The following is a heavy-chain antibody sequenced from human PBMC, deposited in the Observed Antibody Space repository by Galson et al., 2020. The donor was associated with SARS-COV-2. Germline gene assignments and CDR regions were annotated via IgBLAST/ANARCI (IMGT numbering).Heavy chain of an antibody. V-gene: IGHV4-38-2*01. Sequence: ETLSLTCDVSGYSINNNYYWGWIRQPPGKGLEWIASIYHSGSSYYNPSLKSRLTISIDTSKNQFSLKLSSVTASDTAMYYCARAVGEYYDILNNFSPYYFDYWGQGTLVTVSS. D-gene: IGHD3-9*01. CDR2: IYHSGSS. J-gene: IGHJ4*02. CDR3: ARAVGEYYDILNNFSPYYFDY. CDR1: GYSINNNYY.